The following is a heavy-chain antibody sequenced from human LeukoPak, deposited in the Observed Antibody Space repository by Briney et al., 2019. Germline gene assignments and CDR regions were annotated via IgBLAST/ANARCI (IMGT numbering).Heavy chain of an antibody. Sequence: SVKVSCKASGGTFSSYAISWVRQAPGQGLEWMGGIIPIFGTANYAQKFQGRVTITTDESTSTAYMELSSLRSEDTAVYYSSRDREGYNAYDCWGQRTMVTVSS. D-gene: IGHD5-24*01. CDR2: IIPIFGTA. J-gene: IGHJ4*02. V-gene: IGHV1-69*05. CDR1: GGTFSSYA. CDR3: SRDREGYNAYDC.